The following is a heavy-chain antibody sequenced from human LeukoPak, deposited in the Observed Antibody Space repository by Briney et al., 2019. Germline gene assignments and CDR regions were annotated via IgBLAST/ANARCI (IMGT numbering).Heavy chain of an antibody. D-gene: IGHD2-21*01. J-gene: IGHJ4*02. Sequence: PSETLSLTCTASGGSISNHYWSWIRQPPGKGLEWIGYIHYSGSTNCNASLKSRVTISADMSKNQFSLNLSSVTAADTAVYYCAGPYISRFNYWGQGTLITVSS. V-gene: IGHV4-59*08. CDR2: IHYSGST. CDR3: AGPYISRFNY. CDR1: GGSISNHY.